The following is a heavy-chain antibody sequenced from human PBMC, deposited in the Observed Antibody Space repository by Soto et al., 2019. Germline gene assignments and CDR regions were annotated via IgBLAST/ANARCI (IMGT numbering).Heavy chain of an antibody. CDR3: ARGSGQIITIFGVAARPYYYYYYMDV. V-gene: IGHV1-8*01. J-gene: IGHJ6*03. CDR1: GYTFTSYD. D-gene: IGHD3-3*01. Sequence: ASVKVSCKASGYTFTSYDINWVRQATGQGLEWMGWMNPNSGNTGYAQKFQGRVTMTRNTSISTAYMELSSLRSEDTAVYYCARGSGQIITIFGVAARPYYYYYYMDVWGKGTTVTVSS. CDR2: MNPNSGNT.